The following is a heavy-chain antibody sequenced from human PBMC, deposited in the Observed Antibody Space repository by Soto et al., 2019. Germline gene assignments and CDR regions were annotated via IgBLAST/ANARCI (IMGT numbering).Heavy chain of an antibody. CDR3: ARHVGYDFWSGYPRWFDP. D-gene: IGHD3-3*01. CDR2: IYYSGST. V-gene: IGHV4-59*08. J-gene: IGHJ5*02. Sequence: SETLSLTCTVSGGSISSYYWSWIRQPPGKGLEWIGYIYYSGSTNYNPSLKSRVTISVDTSKNQFSLKLSSVTAADTAVYYCARHVGYDFWSGYPRWFDPWGQGTLVTVSS. CDR1: GGSISSYY.